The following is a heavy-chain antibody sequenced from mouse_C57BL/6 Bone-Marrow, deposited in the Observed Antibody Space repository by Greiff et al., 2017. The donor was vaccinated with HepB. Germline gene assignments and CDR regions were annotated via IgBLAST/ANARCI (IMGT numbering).Heavy chain of an antibody. CDR1: GFSLSTSGMG. CDR2: IYWDDDK. J-gene: IGHJ4*01. V-gene: IGHV8-12*01. Sequence: QVTLKESGPGILQSSQTLSLTCSFSGFSLSTSGMGVSWIRQPSGKGLEWLAHIYWDDDKRYNPSLKSRLTISKDTSRNQVFLKITSVDTADTATYYCARRARFYDGYYDAMDYWGQGTSVTVSS. D-gene: IGHD2-3*01. CDR3: ARRARFYDGYYDAMDY.